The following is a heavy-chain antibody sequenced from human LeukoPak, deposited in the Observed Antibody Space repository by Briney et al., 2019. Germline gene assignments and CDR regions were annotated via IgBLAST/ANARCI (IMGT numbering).Heavy chain of an antibody. J-gene: IGHJ5*02. CDR2: ISGSGGST. Sequence: GGSLRLSCAASGFTFSSYAMSWVRRAPGKRLECVSGISGSGGSTDYVDSVKGRFTISRDNSTNTLYLQMNSLRAEDTAVYFCAKGYNWNYLGNWFDPWGQGTLVTVSS. CDR1: GFTFSSYA. V-gene: IGHV3-23*01. CDR3: AKGYNWNYLGNWFDP. D-gene: IGHD1-7*01.